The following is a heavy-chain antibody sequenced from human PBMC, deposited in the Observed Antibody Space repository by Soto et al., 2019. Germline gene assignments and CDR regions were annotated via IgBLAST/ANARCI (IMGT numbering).Heavy chain of an antibody. J-gene: IGHJ3*02. Sequence: QVQLVESGGGVVQPGRSLRLSCAASGFTFSSYAMHWVRQAPGKGLEWVAVISYDGSNKYYADSVKGRFTISRDNSKNTRYLQRNSLRAEDTAVYYCASDDAFDIWGQGTLVTVSS. V-gene: IGHV3-30*04. CDR1: GFTFSSYA. CDR3: ASDDAFDI. CDR2: ISYDGSNK.